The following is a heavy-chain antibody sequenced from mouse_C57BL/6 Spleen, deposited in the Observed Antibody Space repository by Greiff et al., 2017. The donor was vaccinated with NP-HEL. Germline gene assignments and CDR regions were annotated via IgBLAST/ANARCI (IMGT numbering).Heavy chain of an antibody. Sequence: EVQLQQSGPVLVKPGASVKMSCKASGYTFTDYYMNWVKQSHGKSLEWIGVINPYNGGTSYNQKFKGKATLTVDKSSSTAYMELNSLTSEDSAVYYCARRDYGSRDYFDYWGQGTTLTVSS. J-gene: IGHJ2*01. D-gene: IGHD1-1*01. V-gene: IGHV1-19*01. CDR3: ARRDYGSRDYFDY. CDR2: INPYNGGT. CDR1: GYTFTDYY.